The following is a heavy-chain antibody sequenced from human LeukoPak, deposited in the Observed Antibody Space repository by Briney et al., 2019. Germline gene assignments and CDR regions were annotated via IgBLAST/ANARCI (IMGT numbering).Heavy chain of an antibody. CDR1: GGTFSSYA. V-gene: IGHV1-69*05. J-gene: IGHJ5*02. CDR2: IIPIFGTA. CDR3: AGRLRDGIFGVVTKFDP. D-gene: IGHD3-3*01. Sequence: ASVKVSCKASGGTFSSYAISGVRQAPGQGLEWMGGIIPIFGTANYAQKFQGRVTITTDESTSTAYMELSSLRSEDTAVYYCAGRLRDGIFGVVTKFDPWGQGTLVTVSS.